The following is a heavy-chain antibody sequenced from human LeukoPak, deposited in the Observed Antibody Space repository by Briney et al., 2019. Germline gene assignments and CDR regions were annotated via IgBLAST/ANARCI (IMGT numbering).Heavy chain of an antibody. CDR2: INHSGST. CDR1: GGSFSGYY. CDR3: ARGPNFSYYDSSGWAATYMDV. D-gene: IGHD3-22*01. Sequence: SETLSLTCAVYGGSFSGYYWSWIRQPPGKGLEWIGEINHSGSTNYNPSLKSRVTISVDTSKNQFSLKLSSVTAADTAVYYCARGPNFSYYDSSGWAATYMDVCGKGTTVTVSS. V-gene: IGHV4-34*01. J-gene: IGHJ6*03.